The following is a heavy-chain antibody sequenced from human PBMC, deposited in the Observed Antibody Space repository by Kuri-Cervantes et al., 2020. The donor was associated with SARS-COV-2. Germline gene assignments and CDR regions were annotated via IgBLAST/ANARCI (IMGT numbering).Heavy chain of an antibody. D-gene: IGHD2-2*02. Sequence: GESLKISCAASGFDFSLYNMNWVRQAPGKGLEWVSRISRNSNYIDYADSVKGRFIISRDNAKNSLYLQMNSLRAEDTAVYYCARGKDIVVVPAAIRYYYYYYMDVWGKGTTVTVSS. CDR1: GFDFSLYN. J-gene: IGHJ6*03. V-gene: IGHV3-21*01. CDR3: ARGKDIVVVPAAIRYYYYYYMDV. CDR2: ISRNSNYI.